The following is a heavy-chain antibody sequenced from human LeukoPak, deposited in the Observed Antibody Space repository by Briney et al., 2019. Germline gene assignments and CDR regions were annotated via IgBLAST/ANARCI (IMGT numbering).Heavy chain of an antibody. J-gene: IGHJ5*02. Sequence: ASVKVSRKASGDNFASYGVSWVRKAPGQGLEWMAWIGNYNGKIEYAQKFQGRVTVTTDTSANTAYLELRSLTSDDTAVYYCVGGRYSSSWLSWFDPWGQGTLVTVSS. CDR3: VGGRYSSSWLSWFDP. V-gene: IGHV1-18*01. D-gene: IGHD6-13*01. CDR1: GDNFASYG. CDR2: IGNYNGKI.